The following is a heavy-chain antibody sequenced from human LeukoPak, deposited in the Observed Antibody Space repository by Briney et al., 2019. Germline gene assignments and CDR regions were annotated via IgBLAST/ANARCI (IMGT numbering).Heavy chain of an antibody. CDR2: IIPIFGTA. D-gene: IGHD6-6*01. J-gene: IGHJ4*02. V-gene: IGHV1-69*05. CDR1: GGTFSSYA. CDR3: ARGGAARLHFDY. Sequence: GASVKISCKASGGTFSSYAISWVRQAPGQGLEWMGGIIPIFGTANYAQKFQGRVTITTDESTSTAYMELSSLRSEDTAVYYCARGGAARLHFDYWGQGTLVTVSS.